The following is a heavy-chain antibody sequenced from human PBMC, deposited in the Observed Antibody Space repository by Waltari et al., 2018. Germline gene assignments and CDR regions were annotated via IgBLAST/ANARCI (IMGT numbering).Heavy chain of an antibody. CDR2: INHSGST. CDR3: ARHRRVVISGANGMDV. V-gene: IGHV4-34*01. D-gene: IGHD3-3*01. J-gene: IGHJ6*02. CDR1: GGSFSGYY. Sequence: QVQLQQWGAGLLKPSETLSLTCAVYGGSFSGYYWSWIRQPPGKGLEWIGEINHSGSTNYNPSLKSLVTRSVDTSKNQFSLKLSSVTAADTAVYYCARHRRVVISGANGMDVWGQGTTVTVSS.